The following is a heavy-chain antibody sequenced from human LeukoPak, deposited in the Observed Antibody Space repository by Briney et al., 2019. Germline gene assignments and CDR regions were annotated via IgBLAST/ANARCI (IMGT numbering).Heavy chain of an antibody. D-gene: IGHD6-13*01. CDR3: ARYRWDEAAAGSFDY. Sequence: PSETLSLTCTVSGYSISSGYYWGWIRQPPGKGLEWIGSIYHSGSTYYNPSLKSRVTISVDTSKNQFSLKLSSVTAADTAVYYCARYRWDEAAAGSFDYWGQGTLVTVSS. V-gene: IGHV4-38-2*02. J-gene: IGHJ4*02. CDR1: GYSISSGYY. CDR2: IYHSGST.